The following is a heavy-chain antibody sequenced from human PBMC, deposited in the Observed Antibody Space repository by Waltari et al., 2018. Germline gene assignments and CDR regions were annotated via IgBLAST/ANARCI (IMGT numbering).Heavy chain of an antibody. CDR3: ARDRRCSTASCYYYFDY. J-gene: IGHJ4*02. V-gene: IGHV3-7*01. CDR1: GFTFSSYW. CDR2: INQDGSEK. Sequence: CAASGFTFSSYWMTWVRQAPGKGLEWVANINQDGSEKYYVDSVKGRFTTSRDNAKNSLYLQMNSLRAEDTAVYYCARDRRCSTASCYYYFDYWGQGTLVTVSS. D-gene: IGHD2-2*01.